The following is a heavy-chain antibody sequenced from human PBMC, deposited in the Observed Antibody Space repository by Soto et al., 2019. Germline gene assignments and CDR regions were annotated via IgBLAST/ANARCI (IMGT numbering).Heavy chain of an antibody. Sequence: GPTRVNDIETLTLSCTFSRFSVGASVLCVSWIRQPPVKALEWLARIDWDDDNYYSTSLKTRLTISKDTSKNQVVLTMTNMDPVDTATYYCGRRTAAGSTPGYYGMDVWGQGTTVTVSS. CDR1: RFSVGASVLC. J-gene: IGHJ6*02. V-gene: IGHV2-70*11. CDR3: GRRTAAGSTPGYYGMDV. CDR2: IDWDDDN. D-gene: IGHD6-13*01.